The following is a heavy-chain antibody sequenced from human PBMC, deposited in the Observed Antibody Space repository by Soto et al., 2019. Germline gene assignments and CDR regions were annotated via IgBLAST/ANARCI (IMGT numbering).Heavy chain of an antibody. J-gene: IGHJ4*02. CDR2: INTGNGNT. CDR3: ARGSSDWFPYFDF. V-gene: IGHV1-3*04. Sequence: QVQLVQSGAEVKKPGASLTVSCKASGYTFTSHALHWVRQAPGQGLEWMGWINTGNGNTKYSQRFQGRVTIIRDTSATTVYMVLRSLKSEDTAVYYCARGSSDWFPYFDFWGQGTLVTVSS. D-gene: IGHD3-9*01. CDR1: GYTFTSHA.